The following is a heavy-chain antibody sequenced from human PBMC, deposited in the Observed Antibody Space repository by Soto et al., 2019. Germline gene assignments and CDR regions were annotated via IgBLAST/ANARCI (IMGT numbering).Heavy chain of an antibody. V-gene: IGHV3-30*04. CDR1: GYNFRSYA. CDR2: ISYDESHE. CDR3: ARAGYSSSWNWFDP. D-gene: IGHD6-13*01. J-gene: IGHJ5*02. Sequence: PGGCLRLACAASGYNFRSYAMHWGRQGPGKGLEWVAVISYDESHEYYADSVKGRFTISRDNSKNTLYLQMNSLRGDDTAVYYCARAGYSSSWNWFDPWGQGTQVTVSS.